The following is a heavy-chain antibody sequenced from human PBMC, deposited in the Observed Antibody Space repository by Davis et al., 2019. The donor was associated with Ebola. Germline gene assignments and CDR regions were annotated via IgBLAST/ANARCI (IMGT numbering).Heavy chain of an antibody. CDR2: IYPGDSDS. V-gene: IGHV5-51*01. CDR1: GYNFRDYW. J-gene: IGHJ3*01. CDR3: ARGPTVVIAAATADAFDV. D-gene: IGHD2-15*01. Sequence: GESLKTSCYGSGYNFRDYWIVWVRQMPGKGLEWMGNIYPGDSDSRYSPSFQGQVTISADKSINTAYLQWNSLKASDTAMYYCARGPTVVIAAATADAFDVWGQGTMVAVSS.